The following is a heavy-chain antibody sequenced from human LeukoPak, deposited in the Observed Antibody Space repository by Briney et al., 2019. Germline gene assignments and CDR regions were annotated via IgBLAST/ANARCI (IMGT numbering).Heavy chain of an antibody. V-gene: IGHV3-48*03. J-gene: IGHJ6*04. D-gene: IGHD3-10*02. CDR2: ISSSGSTI. Sequence: PGGSLRLSCAAPGFTFSSYGMNWVRQAPGKGLEWVSYISSSGSTIYYADSVKGRFTISGDNAKNSLYLQMNSLRAEDTAVYYCAELGITMIGGVWGKGTTVTISS. CDR1: GFTFSSYG. CDR3: AELGITMIGGV.